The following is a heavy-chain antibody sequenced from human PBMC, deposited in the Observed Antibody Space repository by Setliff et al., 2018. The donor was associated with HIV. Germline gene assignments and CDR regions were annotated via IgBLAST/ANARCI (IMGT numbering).Heavy chain of an antibody. V-gene: IGHV4-4*07. CDR3: ARGSWGSWRFDY. J-gene: IGHJ4*02. Sequence: SETLSLTCTVSGGAMNNNYWSWIRQPAGKGLEWIGRIYIRGTNYNPSLRTRLTMSLDTSSNQFSLNLNSVTAADTAVYYCARGSWGSWRFDYWGQGTQVTVSS. D-gene: IGHD6-13*01. CDR2: IYIRGT. CDR1: GGAMNNNY.